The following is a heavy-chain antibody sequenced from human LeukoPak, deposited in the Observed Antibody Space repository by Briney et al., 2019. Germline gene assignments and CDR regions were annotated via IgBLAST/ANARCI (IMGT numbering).Heavy chain of an antibody. CDR1: GGSISSGGYS. J-gene: IGHJ4*02. CDR2: IYYSGST. Sequence: SETLSLTCAVSGGSISSGGYSWSWIRQPPGKGLEWIGYIYYSGSTNYNPSLKSRVTISVDTSKNQFSLKLSSVTAADTAVYYCAGRAALWFGEGFDYWGQGTLVTVSS. D-gene: IGHD3-10*01. CDR3: AGRAALWFGEGFDY. V-gene: IGHV4-61*08.